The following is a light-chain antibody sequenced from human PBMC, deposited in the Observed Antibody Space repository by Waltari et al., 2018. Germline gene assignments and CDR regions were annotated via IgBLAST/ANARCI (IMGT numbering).Light chain of an antibody. CDR2: DVF. CDR1: SSDVGGFNF. J-gene: IGLJ2*01. V-gene: IGLV2-14*03. CDR3: SSYTASPPHVV. Sequence: QSALTQPASVSGSPGQSISISCTGISSDVGGFNFVSWYQQHPGKAPKLRIYDVFNRHSGVSTRFSGSKSDNAASLAIPGLQAEDEAVYYCSSYTASPPHVVFGGGTKVTVL.